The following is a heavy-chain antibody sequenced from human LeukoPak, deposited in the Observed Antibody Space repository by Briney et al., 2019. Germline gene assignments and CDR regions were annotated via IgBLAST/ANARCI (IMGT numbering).Heavy chain of an antibody. CDR3: ARGHTRITMLRGSRSAYYFDY. Sequence: SETLSLTCSVYSESFSGYYWSWIRQPPGKVLEWIGEINHSVGTNYNPSLKSRVTMSLDTSKNQFSLKLSSVTAADTAVYYCARGHTRITMLRGSRSAYYFDYWGQGTLVTVSS. V-gene: IGHV4-34*01. CDR2: INHSVGT. J-gene: IGHJ4*02. D-gene: IGHD3-10*01. CDR1: SESFSGYY.